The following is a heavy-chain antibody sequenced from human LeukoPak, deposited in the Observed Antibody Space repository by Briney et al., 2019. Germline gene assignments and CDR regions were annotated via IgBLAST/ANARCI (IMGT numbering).Heavy chain of an antibody. CDR1: GFTFSTYW. Sequence: HPGGSLRLSCAASGFTFSTYWMTWVRQAPGKGLEWVANIKQDGSEKYFMDSVKGRFTISRDNAKNSLYLQMNSLRAEDTAVYYCARDRFRYCSGGSCYSGWFDPWGQGTPVTVSS. V-gene: IGHV3-7*01. CDR3: ARDRFRYCSGGSCYSGWFDP. CDR2: IKQDGSEK. D-gene: IGHD2-15*01. J-gene: IGHJ5*02.